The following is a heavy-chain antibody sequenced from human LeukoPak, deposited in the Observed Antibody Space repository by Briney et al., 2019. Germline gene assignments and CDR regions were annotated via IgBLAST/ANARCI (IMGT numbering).Heavy chain of an antibody. V-gene: IGHV4-34*01. Sequence: SETLSLTCAVYGGSFSGYYWSWIRQPPGKGLEWIGEINHSGSTNYNPSLKSRVTISVDTSKNQFSLKLSSVTAADTAVYYCARDGLGYCSGGSCYSDYWGQGTLVTVSS. D-gene: IGHD2-15*01. CDR2: INHSGST. J-gene: IGHJ4*02. CDR1: GGSFSGYY. CDR3: ARDGLGYCSGGSCYSDY.